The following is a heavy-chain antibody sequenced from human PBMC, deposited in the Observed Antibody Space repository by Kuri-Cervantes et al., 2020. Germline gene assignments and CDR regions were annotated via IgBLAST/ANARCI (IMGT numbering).Heavy chain of an antibody. CDR3: AGHSSSGY. CDR2: IRSKAHNYAT. V-gene: IGHV3-73*01. D-gene: IGHD6-6*01. J-gene: IGHJ4*02. CDR1: GFTFSGSA. Sequence: GESLKISCAASGFTFSGSAIHWVRQASGKGLEWVGRIRSKAHNYATAYAASVEGRFTISRDDSKNTAYLQMNSLRAEDTAVYYCAGHSSSGYWGQGTLVTVSS.